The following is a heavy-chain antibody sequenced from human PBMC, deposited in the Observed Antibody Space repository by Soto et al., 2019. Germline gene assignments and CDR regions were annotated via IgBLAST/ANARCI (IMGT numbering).Heavy chain of an antibody. Sequence: QLVQSGAEVKKPGSSVKVSCKASGGTFSSYTISWVRQAPGQGLEWMGRIIPILGIANYAQKFQGRVTITADKSTSTAYMELSSLRSEDTAVYYCARREVAVPEGGSDAFDIWGQGTMVTVSS. CDR1: GGTFSSYT. CDR3: ARREVAVPEGGSDAFDI. V-gene: IGHV1-69*02. D-gene: IGHD2-2*01. J-gene: IGHJ3*02. CDR2: IIPILGIA.